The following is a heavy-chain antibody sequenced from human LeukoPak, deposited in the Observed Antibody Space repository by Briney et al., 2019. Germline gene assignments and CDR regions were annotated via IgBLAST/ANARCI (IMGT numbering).Heavy chain of an antibody. CDR3: ARVYCTNGVCYDDY. V-gene: IGHV4-4*07. D-gene: IGHD2-8*01. CDR2: IYTSGST. Sequence: SETLSLTCTVSGGPISSYYWSWIRQPAGKGLEWIGRIYTSGSTNYNPSLKCRVTMSVDTSKNQFSLKLSSVTAADTAVYYCARVYCTNGVCYDDYWGQGTLVTVSS. J-gene: IGHJ4*02. CDR1: GGPISSYY.